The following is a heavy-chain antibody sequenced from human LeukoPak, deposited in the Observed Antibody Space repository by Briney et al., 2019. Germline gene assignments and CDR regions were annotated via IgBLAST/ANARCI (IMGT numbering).Heavy chain of an antibody. CDR1: GYIFTGYY. CDR2: INPYSGGT. Sequence: GASVTVSCKASGYIFTGYYIHWLRQTPGQGLEWMGWINPYSGGTNYEQKFQGRVTMTRDTSITTVSLELTSLRSDDTAVYYCARPTSVIPAADIYYYFYAMDVWGQGTTVTVSS. J-gene: IGHJ6*02. CDR3: ARPTSVIPAADIYYYFYAMDV. V-gene: IGHV1-2*02. D-gene: IGHD2-2*01.